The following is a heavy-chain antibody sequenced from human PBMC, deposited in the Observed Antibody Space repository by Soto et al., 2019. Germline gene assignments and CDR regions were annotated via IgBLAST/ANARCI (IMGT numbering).Heavy chain of an antibody. CDR1: GFSLTTSGVG. Sequence: QITLNESGPTVVKPTETLTLTCTFSGFSLTTSGVGVGWVRHSPGKAPEWLAVIYRDDDKRYSTSLKSRLTLTKDHSKNQVLLTMAKVDPADTATYYCAHRVLRAVFGLVMTTAVSFDFWGQGTPVVVSS. V-gene: IGHV2-5*02. D-gene: IGHD3-3*01. J-gene: IGHJ4*02. CDR3: AHRVLRAVFGLVMTTAVSFDF. CDR2: IYRDDDK.